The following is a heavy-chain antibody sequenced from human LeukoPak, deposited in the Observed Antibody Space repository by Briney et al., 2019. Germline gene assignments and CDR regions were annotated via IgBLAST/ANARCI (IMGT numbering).Heavy chain of an antibody. CDR3: ARTNTVYGDFDY. CDR2: IFPDGRT. J-gene: IGHJ4*02. V-gene: IGHV3-53*01. CDR1: GLTVTDNY. D-gene: IGHD2/OR15-2a*01. Sequence: PGGSLRLSCAASGLTVTDNYFSCVRQAPGKGLEWVSVIFPDGRTYHADSVKGRFTISRDRPKNTLLLQMNSLRADDAALYHCARTNTVYGDFDYWGQGILVTVSS.